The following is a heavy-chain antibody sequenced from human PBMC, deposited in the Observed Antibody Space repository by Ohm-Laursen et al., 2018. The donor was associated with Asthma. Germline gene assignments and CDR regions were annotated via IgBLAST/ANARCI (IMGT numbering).Heavy chain of an antibody. CDR2: ISRSSSYT. J-gene: IGHJ3*02. CDR1: GFTFSDYY. CDR3: ASSVSPDYVDYGFGAFDI. V-gene: IGHV3-11*06. D-gene: IGHD4-17*01. Sequence: SLRLSCTASGFTFSDYYMSWIRQAPGKGLEWVSYISRSSSYTNYADSVKGRFTISRDNAKNSLYLQMNSLRAEDTAVYYCASSVSPDYVDYGFGAFDIWGQGTMVTVSS.